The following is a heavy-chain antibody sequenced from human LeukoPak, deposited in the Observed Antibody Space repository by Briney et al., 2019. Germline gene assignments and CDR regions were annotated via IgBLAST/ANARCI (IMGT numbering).Heavy chain of an antibody. CDR3: AKQDYDILTASDY. V-gene: IGHV3-23*01. Sequence: GGSLRLSCAASGFTFSRNAMSWVRQAPGKGLEWVSGISSSGGTTYYADSVKGRFTISRDNSKNTVYLQMNSLRAEDTAVYHCAKQDYDILTASDYWGQGTLVTVSS. CDR2: ISSSGGTT. D-gene: IGHD3-9*01. CDR1: GFTFSRNA. J-gene: IGHJ4*02.